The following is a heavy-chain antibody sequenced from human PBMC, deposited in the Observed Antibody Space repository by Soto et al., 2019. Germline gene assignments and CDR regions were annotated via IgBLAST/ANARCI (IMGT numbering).Heavy chain of an antibody. CDR2: VYVDDSDT. J-gene: IGHJ4*02. Sequence: PGESLKISCEDSGERCTSRWIAGVRQRPGRGLARMGIVYVDDSDTKYSPSFEGQATMSADKSLNSAYLQWTSLRASDTAMYYCARVRILSGLFRSFDYRCQGTQVTVSS. CDR1: GERCTSRW. D-gene: IGHD3-10*01. CDR3: ARVRILSGLFRSFDY. V-gene: IGHV5-51*01.